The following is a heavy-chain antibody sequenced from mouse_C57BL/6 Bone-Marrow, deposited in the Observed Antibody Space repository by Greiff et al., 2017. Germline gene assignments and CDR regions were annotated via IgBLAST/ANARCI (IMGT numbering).Heavy chain of an antibody. V-gene: IGHV5-15*04. Sequence: EVQLVESGGGLVQPGGSLKLSCAASGFTFSDYGMAWVRQAPRKGPEWVAFISNLAYSIYYADTVTGRFTISRENAKNTLYREMSSLRSEDTAMYYCARRLGNWYFDVWGTGTTVTVSS. J-gene: IGHJ1*03. CDR3: ARRLGNWYFDV. CDR1: GFTFSDYG. D-gene: IGHD4-1*01. CDR2: ISNLAYSI.